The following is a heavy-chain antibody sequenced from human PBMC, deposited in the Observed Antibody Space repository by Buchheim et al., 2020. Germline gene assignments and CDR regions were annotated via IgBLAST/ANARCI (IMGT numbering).Heavy chain of an antibody. CDR1: GYTFTSYY. V-gene: IGHV1-46*01. CDR2: INPSGGST. D-gene: IGHD6-13*01. CDR3: ARASGDIVAVGTPLGYFDY. Sequence: QVQLVQSGAEVKKPGASVKVSCKASGYTFTSYYMHWVRQAPRQGLEWMGIINPSGGSTTYAQKFKGRVTMTRDTSTSTVYMELSSLRSEDTAVYYCARASGDIVAVGTPLGYFDYWGQGTL. J-gene: IGHJ4*02.